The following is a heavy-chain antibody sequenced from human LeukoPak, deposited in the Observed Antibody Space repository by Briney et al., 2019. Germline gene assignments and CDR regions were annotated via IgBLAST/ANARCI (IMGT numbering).Heavy chain of an antibody. Sequence: SETLSLTCAVYGGSFSGYYWSWIRQPPGKGLEWIGEINHSGSTNYNPSLKSRVTISVDTSKNQFSLKLSSVTAADTAVYYCASPHLFYGSGNYPAKHRYKYYYYGMDVWGQGTTVTVSS. J-gene: IGHJ6*02. CDR2: INHSGST. CDR3: ASPHLFYGSGNYPAKHRYKYYYYGMDV. CDR1: GGSFSGYY. D-gene: IGHD3-10*01. V-gene: IGHV4-34*01.